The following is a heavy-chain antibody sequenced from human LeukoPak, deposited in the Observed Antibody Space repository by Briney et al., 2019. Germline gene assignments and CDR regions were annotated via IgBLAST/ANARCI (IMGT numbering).Heavy chain of an antibody. D-gene: IGHD2-2*02. J-gene: IGHJ6*02. CDR1: GFTVSSNY. V-gene: IGHV3-53*01. CDR3: AREYCSSTSCYSLDV. CDR2: IYSGGST. Sequence: PGGSLRPSCAASGFTVSSNYMSWVCQAPGKGLEWVSVIYSGGSTYYADSVKGRFTISRDNSKNTLYLQMNSLRAEDTAVYYCAREYCSSTSCYSLDVWGQGTTVTVSS.